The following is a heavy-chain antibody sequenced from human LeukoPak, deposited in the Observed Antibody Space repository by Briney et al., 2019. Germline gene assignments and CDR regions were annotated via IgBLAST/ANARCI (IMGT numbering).Heavy chain of an antibody. CDR2: INPNSGDT. Sequence: ASVKVSCKASGYTFAGYYMHWVRQAPGQGLEWMGWINPNSGDTKYAQKFQGRVTMTRDTSISTAYTELTRLRSDDTAVYYCARGGLRVMAYRLYYMDVWGKGTTVTVSS. D-gene: IGHD2-8*01. V-gene: IGHV1-2*02. CDR1: GYTFAGYY. J-gene: IGHJ6*03. CDR3: ARGGLRVMAYRLYYMDV.